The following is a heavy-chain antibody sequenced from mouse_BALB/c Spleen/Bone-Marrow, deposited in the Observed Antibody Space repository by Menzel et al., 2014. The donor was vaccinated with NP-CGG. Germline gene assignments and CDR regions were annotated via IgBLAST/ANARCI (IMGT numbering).Heavy chain of an antibody. V-gene: IGHV1S81*02. CDR1: GYTFTSYW. CDR2: INPSNGRT. CDR3: ASYYGNYAY. D-gene: IGHD2-1*01. Sequence: QVQLKESGAELVKPGASVKLSCKASGYTFTSYWMHWVKQRPGQGLEWIGEINPSNGRTNYNEKFKSKATLTVDKSPSTAYMQLSSLTSEDSAVYYCASYYGNYAYWGQGTLVTVSA. J-gene: IGHJ3*01.